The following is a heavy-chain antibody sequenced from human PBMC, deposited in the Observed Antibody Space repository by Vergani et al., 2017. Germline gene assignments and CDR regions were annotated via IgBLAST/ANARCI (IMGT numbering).Heavy chain of an antibody. Sequence: QVQLQESGPGLVKPSETLSLTCTVSGGSIRSYYWSWIRQPPGKGLEWIGYIFYSGSTNYNPSLKSRVTISVDTSKNQFSLKLSSVTAADTAVYYCARDPDSSGSDYWGQGTLVTVSS. CDR3: ARDPDSSGSDY. V-gene: IGHV4-59*01. CDR2: IFYSGST. D-gene: IGHD6-19*01. CDR1: GGSIRSYY. J-gene: IGHJ4*02.